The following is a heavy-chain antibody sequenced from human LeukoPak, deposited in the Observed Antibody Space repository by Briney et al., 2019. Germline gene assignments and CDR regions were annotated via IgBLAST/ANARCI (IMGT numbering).Heavy chain of an antibody. J-gene: IGHJ5*02. V-gene: IGHV3-30*05. CDR1: GFTFTNAW. Sequence: GGSLRLSCAASGFTFTNAWMTWVRQAPGKGLEWVAVISYDGSNKYYADSVKGRFTISRDNSKNTLYLQMNSLRAEGTAVYYCAREGRGGSWYGYNWFDPWGQGTLVTVSS. CDR2: ISYDGSNK. CDR3: AREGRGGSWYGYNWFDP. D-gene: IGHD6-13*01.